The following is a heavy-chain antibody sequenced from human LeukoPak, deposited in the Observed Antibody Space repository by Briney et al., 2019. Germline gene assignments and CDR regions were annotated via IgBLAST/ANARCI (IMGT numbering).Heavy chain of an antibody. J-gene: IGHJ4*02. Sequence: PGGSLRLSCAASGFTFSSYGMHRVRQAPGKGLEWVAVIWYDGSNKYYADSVKGRFTISRDNSKNTLYLQMNSLRAEDTAVYYCARGPAVAGNYFDYWGQGTLVTVSS. CDR2: IWYDGSNK. D-gene: IGHD6-19*01. V-gene: IGHV3-33*01. CDR3: ARGPAVAGNYFDY. CDR1: GFTFSSYG.